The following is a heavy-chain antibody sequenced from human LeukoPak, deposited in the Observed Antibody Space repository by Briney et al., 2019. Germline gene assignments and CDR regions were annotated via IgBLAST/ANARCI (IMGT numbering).Heavy chain of an antibody. CDR3: ASREAAAASDY. Sequence: SETLSLTCAVYGGSFSGYYWSWIRQPPGKGLEWIGEINHRGSTNYNPSLKSRVTISVDTSKNQFSLKLSSVTAADTAVYYCASREAAAASDYWGQGTLVTVSS. CDR2: INHRGST. V-gene: IGHV4-34*01. D-gene: IGHD6-13*01. J-gene: IGHJ4*02. CDR1: GGSFSGYY.